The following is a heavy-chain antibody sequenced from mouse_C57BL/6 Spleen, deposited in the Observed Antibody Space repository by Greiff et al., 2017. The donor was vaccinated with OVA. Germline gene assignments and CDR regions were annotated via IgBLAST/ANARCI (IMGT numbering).Heavy chain of an antibody. CDR1: GFTFSDYG. CDR3: ARTWGDGYFDV. D-gene: IGHD3-3*01. J-gene: IGHJ1*03. CDR2: ISSGSSTI. Sequence: DVKLVESGGGLVKPGGSLKLSCAASGFTFSDYGMHWVRQAPEKGLEWVAYISSGSSTIYYADTVKGRFTISRDNAKNTLFLQMTSLRSEDTAMYYCARTWGDGYFDVWGTGTTVTVSS. V-gene: IGHV5-17*01.